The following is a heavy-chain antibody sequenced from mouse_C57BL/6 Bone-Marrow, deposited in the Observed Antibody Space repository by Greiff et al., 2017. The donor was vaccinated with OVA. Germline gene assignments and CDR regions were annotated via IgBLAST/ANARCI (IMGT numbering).Heavy chain of an antibody. CDR1: GFTFSDFY. D-gene: IGHD1-1*01. CDR3: AREANYGSSYAMDY. J-gene: IGHJ4*01. V-gene: IGHV7-1*01. Sequence: EVKLVESGGGLVQSGRSLRLSCATSGFTFSDFYMEWVRQAPGKGLEWIAASRNKANDYTTEYSASVKGRFIVSRDTSQSILYLQMNARRAEDTAIYYCAREANYGSSYAMDYWGQGTSVTVSS. CDR2: SRNKANDYTT.